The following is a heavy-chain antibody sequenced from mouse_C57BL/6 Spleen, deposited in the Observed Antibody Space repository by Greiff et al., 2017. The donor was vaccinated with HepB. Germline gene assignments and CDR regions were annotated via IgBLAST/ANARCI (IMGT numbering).Heavy chain of an antibody. D-gene: IGHD4-1*01. CDR1: GYAFSSYW. V-gene: IGHV1-80*01. Sequence: QVQLKESGAELVKPGASVKISCKASGYAFSSYWMNWVKQRPGKGLEWIGQIYPGDGDTNYNGKFKGKATLTADKSSSTAYMQLSSLTSEDSAVYFCARSGLGTVDYWGQGTSVTVSS. CDR3: ARSGLGTVDY. J-gene: IGHJ4*01. CDR2: IYPGDGDT.